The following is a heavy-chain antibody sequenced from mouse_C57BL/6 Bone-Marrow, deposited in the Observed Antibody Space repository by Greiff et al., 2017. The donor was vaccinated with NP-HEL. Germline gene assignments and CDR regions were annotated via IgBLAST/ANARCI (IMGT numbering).Heavy chain of an antibody. Sequence: QVQLKQSGAELAKPGASVKLSCKASGYTFTSYWMHWVKQRPGQGLEWIGYINPSSGYTKYNQKFKDKATLTADKSSSTAYMQLSSLTYEDSAVYYCARSKFITTSWFAYWGQGTLVTVSA. V-gene: IGHV1-7*01. J-gene: IGHJ3*01. CDR1: GYTFTSYW. CDR2: INPSSGYT. CDR3: ARSKFITTSWFAY. D-gene: IGHD1-1*01.